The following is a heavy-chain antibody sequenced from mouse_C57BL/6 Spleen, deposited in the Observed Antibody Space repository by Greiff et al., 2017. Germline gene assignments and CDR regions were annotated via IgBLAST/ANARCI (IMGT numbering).Heavy chain of an antibody. Sequence: VKLMESGAELVRPGASVTLSCKASGYTFTDYEMHWVQQTPVHGLEWIGAIDPETGGTAYNQKFKGKAILTADKSSSTAYMELRSLTSEDSAVYYCTIRGFDYWGQGTTLTVSS. D-gene: IGHD3-3*01. CDR2: IDPETGGT. J-gene: IGHJ2*01. CDR1: GYTFTDYE. CDR3: TIRGFDY. V-gene: IGHV1-15*01.